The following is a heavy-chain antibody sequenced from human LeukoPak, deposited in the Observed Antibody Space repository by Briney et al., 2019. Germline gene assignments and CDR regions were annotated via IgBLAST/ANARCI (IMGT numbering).Heavy chain of an antibody. CDR3: ARYIVVVPAATSTREYFDY. CDR1: GYTFTSYG. J-gene: IGHJ4*02. Sequence: ASVKVSCKASGYTFTSYGISWVRQAPGQGLEWMGWISAYNGNTNYARKLQGRVTMTTDTSTSTAYMELRSLRSDDTAVYYCARYIVVVPAATSTREYFDYWGQGTLVTVSS. CDR2: ISAYNGNT. V-gene: IGHV1-18*01. D-gene: IGHD2-2*01.